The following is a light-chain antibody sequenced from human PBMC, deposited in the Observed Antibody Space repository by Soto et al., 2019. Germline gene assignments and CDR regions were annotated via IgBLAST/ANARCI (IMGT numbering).Light chain of an antibody. CDR1: QDIRID. CDR2: AAS. CDR3: LQHKTYPQT. Sequence: IQLTQSPSSLSASVGDRVTITCRASQDIRIDLGWYQQKPGKAPKRLIYAASSLQTGVPSRFSGSGSGTEFTLTISSLQPEDFATYFCLQHKTYPQTFGQGTKVDIK. J-gene: IGKJ1*01. V-gene: IGKV1-17*01.